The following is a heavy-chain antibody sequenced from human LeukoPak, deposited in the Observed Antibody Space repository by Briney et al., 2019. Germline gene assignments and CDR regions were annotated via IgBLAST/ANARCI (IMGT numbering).Heavy chain of an antibody. CDR1: GGSISSSSYY. J-gene: IGHJ4*02. V-gene: IGHV4-39*07. CDR3: ATLPLYDSSRLWVY. CDR2: IYYSGGT. D-gene: IGHD3-22*01. Sequence: PSETLSLTCTVSGGSISSSSYYWGWIRQPPGKGLEWIGSIYYSGGTYYNPSLKSRVTISVDTSKNQFSLKLSSVTAADTAVYYCATLPLYDSSRLWVYWGQGTLVTVSS.